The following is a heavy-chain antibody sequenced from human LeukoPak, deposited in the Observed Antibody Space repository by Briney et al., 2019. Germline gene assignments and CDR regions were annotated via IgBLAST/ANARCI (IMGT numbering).Heavy chain of an antibody. J-gene: IGHJ3*02. CDR2: ISSSSSYI. V-gene: IGHV3-21*01. CDR1: GLTFIDYS. D-gene: IGHD3-10*01. Sequence: PGGSLRLSCAASGLTFIDYSVNGVRQAPGKGLEWVSSISSSSSYIFYADSLKGRFTISRGNAKNSLYLQMNSLRAEDTAVYYCARLRDYFTHAFDIWGQGTMVTVSS. CDR3: ARLRDYFTHAFDI.